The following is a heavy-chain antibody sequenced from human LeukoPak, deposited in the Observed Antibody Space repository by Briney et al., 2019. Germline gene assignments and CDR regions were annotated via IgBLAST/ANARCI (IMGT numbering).Heavy chain of an antibody. Sequence: GGSLRLSCAASGFTFSSNAMHWVRQAPGKGLEWVAVISYDGSNKYYADSVKGRFTISRDNSKNTLYLQMNSLRSEDTAVYYCARGAGTYYYDSSGYYYFDYWGQGTLVTVSS. J-gene: IGHJ4*02. D-gene: IGHD3-22*01. CDR1: GFTFSSNA. CDR2: ISYDGSNK. V-gene: IGHV3-30*04. CDR3: ARGAGTYYYDSSGYYYFDY.